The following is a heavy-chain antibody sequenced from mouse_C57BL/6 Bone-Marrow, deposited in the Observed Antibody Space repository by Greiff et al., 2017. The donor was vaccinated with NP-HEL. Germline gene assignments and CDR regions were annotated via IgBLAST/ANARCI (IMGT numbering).Heavy chain of an antibody. CDR1: GFSFNTYA. J-gene: IGHJ2*01. V-gene: IGHV10-1*01. Sequence: EVKVVESGGGLVQPKGSLKLSCAASGFSFNTYAMNWVRQAPGKGLEWVARIRSKSNNYATDYADSVKDRFTISRDDSESMLYLQMNNLKTEDTAMYYCVRQGLPTVVAHFDYWGQGTTLTVSS. CDR2: IRSKSNNYAT. CDR3: VRQGLPTVVAHFDY. D-gene: IGHD1-1*01.